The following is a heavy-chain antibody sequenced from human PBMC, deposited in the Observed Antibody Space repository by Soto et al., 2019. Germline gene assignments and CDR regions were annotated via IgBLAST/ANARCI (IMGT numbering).Heavy chain of an antibody. D-gene: IGHD5-12*01. V-gene: IGHV2-26*01. CDR1: GFSLSNARMG. CDR2: IFSNDKK. Sequence: SGPTLVNPTDTLTLTCTVSGFSLSNARMGVSWIRQPPGKALEWLAHIFSNDKKSYSTALNSRLPTSNDASKSQVVLTMTNMDPVDTATYYCARMGDGYQGWGQGTLVTVSS. CDR3: ARMGDGYQG. J-gene: IGHJ4*02.